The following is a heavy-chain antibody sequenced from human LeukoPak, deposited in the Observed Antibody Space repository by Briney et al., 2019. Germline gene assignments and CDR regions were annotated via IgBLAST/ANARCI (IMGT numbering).Heavy chain of an antibody. Sequence: GSMRLSYAASGFTFSSYGMHWVRQAPGKGLEWVAFIRYDGSNKYYADSVKGRFTISRDNSKNTLYLQMNSLRAEDTAVYYCAKSRSGYYQLTFDIWGQGTMVTVSS. CDR1: GFTFSSYG. D-gene: IGHD3-3*01. CDR3: AKSRSGYYQLTFDI. CDR2: IRYDGSNK. J-gene: IGHJ3*02. V-gene: IGHV3-30*02.